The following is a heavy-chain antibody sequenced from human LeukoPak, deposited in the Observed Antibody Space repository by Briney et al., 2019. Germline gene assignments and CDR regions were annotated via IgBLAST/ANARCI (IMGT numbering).Heavy chain of an antibody. CDR2: ISTAGDT. D-gene: IGHD3-22*01. CDR1: GFTVSSNY. V-gene: IGHV3-13*01. Sequence: PGGSLRLSCAASGFTVSSNYMSWVRQAPGKGLEWVSAISTAGDTYYPGSVKGRFTVSRENAKNSLYLQMNSLSAGDTAVYYCARDISGGYDGLDVWGQGTTVTVS. CDR3: ARDISGGYDGLDV. J-gene: IGHJ6*02.